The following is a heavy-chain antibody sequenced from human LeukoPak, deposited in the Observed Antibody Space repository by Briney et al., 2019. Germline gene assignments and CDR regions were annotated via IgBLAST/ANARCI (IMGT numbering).Heavy chain of an antibody. CDR1: GYTFTDYY. J-gene: IGHJ4*02. D-gene: IGHD6-13*01. CDR2: INPNSGGT. Sequence: GASVKVSCKASGYTFTDYYLHWVRQAPGQGLEWMGWINPNSGGTDYAQKFQGRVIMTRDTSISTAYMELSRLRSDDTAVYYCARDQQGYLGYWGQGTLVTVSS. V-gene: IGHV1-2*02. CDR3: ARDQQGYLGY.